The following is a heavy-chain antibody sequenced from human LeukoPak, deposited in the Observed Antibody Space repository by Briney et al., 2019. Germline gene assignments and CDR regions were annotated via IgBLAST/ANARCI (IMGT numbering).Heavy chain of an antibody. CDR1: GGSISIYY. V-gene: IGHV4-59*01. Sequence: SETLSLTCTVSGGSISIYYWSWVRQPPGKGLEWIGYIYNSGSTTYNPSLKSRATISVDTAKNQFSLKLTSMTAADTAFYYCVRDRELHYWGQGILVTVSS. CDR3: VRDRELHY. D-gene: IGHD1-7*01. CDR2: IYNSGST. J-gene: IGHJ4*02.